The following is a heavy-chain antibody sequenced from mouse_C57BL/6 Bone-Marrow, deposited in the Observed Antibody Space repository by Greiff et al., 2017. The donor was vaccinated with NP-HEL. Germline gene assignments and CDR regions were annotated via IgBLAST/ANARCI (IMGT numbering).Heavy chain of an antibody. CDR1: GYSFTDYN. D-gene: IGHD2-1*01. CDR2: INPNYGTT. J-gene: IGHJ4*01. Sequence: EVQLQQSGPELVKPGASVKISCKASGYSFTDYNMNWVKQSNGKSLEWIGVINPNYGTTSYNQKFKGKVTLTGDHSTSTPYLQLNRLTSEDSAIYYCARGFYGKYAMDFWGKGTSVTVSS. CDR3: ARGFYGKYAMDF. V-gene: IGHV1-39*01.